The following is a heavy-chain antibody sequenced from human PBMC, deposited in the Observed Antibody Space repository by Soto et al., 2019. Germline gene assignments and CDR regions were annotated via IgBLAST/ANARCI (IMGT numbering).Heavy chain of an antibody. D-gene: IGHD1-26*01. V-gene: IGHV3-23*01. J-gene: IGHJ6*02. CDR3: AKDRGLAESGRWSHYYYGMDV. CDR2: ISGSGGTT. CDR1: GFTFSSYA. Sequence: EVQLLESGGGLGQPGGSLRLSCAASGFTFSSYAMTWVRQAPGQGLEWVASISGSGGTTNYADSVKGRFTISRDNSKNTLFLEMNSLRSEDTAVYYCAKDRGLAESGRWSHYYYGMDVWGQGTTVTVSS.